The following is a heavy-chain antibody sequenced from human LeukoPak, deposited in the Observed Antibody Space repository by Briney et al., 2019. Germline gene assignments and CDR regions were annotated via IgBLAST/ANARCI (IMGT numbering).Heavy chain of an antibody. Sequence: GGSLRLSCAASGFTFSDYYMTWFRQAPGKGLEWVSYISGPGTTISYADSVQGRFTISRDNAKNSLYLQMNSLRAEDTAVYYYARDPYYGSGSYHDFDYWGQGTLVTVSS. CDR3: ARDPYYGSGSYHDFDY. J-gene: IGHJ4*02. CDR1: GFTFSDYY. V-gene: IGHV3-11*01. D-gene: IGHD3-10*01. CDR2: ISGPGTTI.